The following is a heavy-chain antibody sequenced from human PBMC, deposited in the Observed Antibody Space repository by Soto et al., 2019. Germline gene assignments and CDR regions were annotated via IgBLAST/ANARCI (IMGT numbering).Heavy chain of an antibody. V-gene: IGHV3-48*02. CDR2: ISSSSSTI. Sequence: GGSLRLSCAASGFTFSSYSMNWVRQAPGKGLEWVSYISSSSSTIYYADSVKGRFTISRDNAKNSLYLQMNSLRDEDTAVYYCARSRDGYNYYYYYGMDVWGQGTTVTVSS. CDR1: GFTFSSYS. CDR3: ARSRDGYNYYYYYGMDV. D-gene: IGHD5-12*01. J-gene: IGHJ6*02.